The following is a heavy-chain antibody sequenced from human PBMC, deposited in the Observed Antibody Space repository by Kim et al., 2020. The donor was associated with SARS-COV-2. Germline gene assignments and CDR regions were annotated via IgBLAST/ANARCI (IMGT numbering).Heavy chain of an antibody. V-gene: IGHV3-21*01. D-gene: IGHD5-12*01. J-gene: IGHJ6*02. CDR2: ISSSSSYI. Sequence: GGSLRLSCVASGFTFSSYSMNWVRQAPGKGLEWVSSISSSSSYIYYADSVKGRFTISRDNAKNSLYLQMNSLRAEDTAVYYCARDGGYSGYDFYYGMDVWGQGTTVTVSS. CDR1: GFTFSSYS. CDR3: ARDGGYSGYDFYYGMDV.